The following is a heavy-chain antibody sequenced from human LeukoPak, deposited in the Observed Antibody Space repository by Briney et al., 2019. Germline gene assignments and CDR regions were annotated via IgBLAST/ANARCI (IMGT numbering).Heavy chain of an antibody. CDR2: IRSKAYGGTT. J-gene: IGHJ4*02. V-gene: IGHV3-49*04. CDR3: TREGEGYNYGFDY. Sequence: GGSLRLSCTASGFTFGDYAMSWVRQAPGKGLEWVGFIRSKAYGGTTEYAASVKGRFTISRDDSKSIAYLQMNSLKTEDTAVYYCTREGEGYNYGFDYWGQGTLVTVSS. D-gene: IGHD5-24*01. CDR1: GFTFGDYA.